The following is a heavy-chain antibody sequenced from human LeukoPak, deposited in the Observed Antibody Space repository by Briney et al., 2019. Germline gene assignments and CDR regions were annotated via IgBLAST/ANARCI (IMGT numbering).Heavy chain of an antibody. Sequence: PGGSLRLSCAASGFTFSSYWMHSVRQAPGKGLVWVSRINSDGSSTSYADSVKGRFTISRDNAKNTLYLQMNSLRAEDTAVYYCARGGGYDFWSGYSDAFDIWGQGTMVTVSS. J-gene: IGHJ3*02. CDR2: INSDGSST. CDR1: GFTFSSYW. V-gene: IGHV3-74*01. D-gene: IGHD3-3*01. CDR3: ARGGGYDFWSGYSDAFDI.